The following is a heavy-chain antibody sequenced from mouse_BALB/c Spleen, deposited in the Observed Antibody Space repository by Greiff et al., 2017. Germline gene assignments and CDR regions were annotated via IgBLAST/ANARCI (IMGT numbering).Heavy chain of an antibody. CDR2: ISSGGSYT. J-gene: IGHJ2*01. Sequence: EVKVVESGGGLVKPGGSLKLSCAASGFTFSSYTMSWVRQTPEKRLEWVATISSGGSYTYYPDSVKGRFTISRDNAKNTLYLQMSSLKSEDTAMYYCTRESPFDYWGQGTTLTVSS. CDR3: TRESPFDY. CDR1: GFTFSSYT. V-gene: IGHV5-6-4*01.